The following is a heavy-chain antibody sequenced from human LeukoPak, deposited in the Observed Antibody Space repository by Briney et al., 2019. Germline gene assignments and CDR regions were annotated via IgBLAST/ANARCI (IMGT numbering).Heavy chain of an antibody. CDR2: IYPGDSDT. J-gene: IGHJ3*02. D-gene: IGHD3-22*01. Sequence: GESLKISCKGSGYSFTSYWIGWVRQMPGKGLEWMGIIYPGDSDTRYSPSFQGQVTISADKSISTAYLQWSSLKASDTAMYYCAIRGGYYDSSGYIDIWGQGTMVTVSS. CDR1: GYSFTSYW. CDR3: AIRGGYYDSSGYIDI. V-gene: IGHV5-51*01.